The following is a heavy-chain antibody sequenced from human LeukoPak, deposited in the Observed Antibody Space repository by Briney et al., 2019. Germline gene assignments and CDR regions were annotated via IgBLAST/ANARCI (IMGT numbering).Heavy chain of an antibody. CDR3: TTDRATVTNDY. CDR1: GFTLSNAW. Sequence: GGSLRLSCAASGFTLSNAWMSWVRQAPGKGLEWVGRIKSKTDGGTTDYAAPVKGRFTISRDDSKNTPYLQMNSLKTEDTAVYYCTTDRATVTNDYWGQGTLVTVSS. CDR2: IKSKTDGGTT. D-gene: IGHD4-17*01. V-gene: IGHV3-15*01. J-gene: IGHJ4*02.